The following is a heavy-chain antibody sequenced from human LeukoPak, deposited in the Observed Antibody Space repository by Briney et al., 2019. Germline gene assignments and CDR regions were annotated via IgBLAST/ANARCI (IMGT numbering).Heavy chain of an antibody. J-gene: IGHJ4*02. CDR3: ARGTGWPHFDY. V-gene: IGHV6-1*01. CDR2: TYYKSAWYN. CDR1: GDIA. Sequence: SQTLSLTCAISGDIAWNWIRQSPSRGLEWLGRTYYKSAWYNDYAVHMKSRITISPDTSKNQFSLQLNSVTPDDTAVYYCARGTGWPHFDYWGQGILVTVSS. D-gene: IGHD6-19*01.